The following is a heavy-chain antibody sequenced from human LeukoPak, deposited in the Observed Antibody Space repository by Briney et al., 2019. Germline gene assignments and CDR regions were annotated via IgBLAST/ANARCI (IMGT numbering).Heavy chain of an antibody. CDR2: ISYSGST. D-gene: IGHD3-10*01. CDR3: ARGRLGGSGSYYNVLDY. CDR1: GGSMSSYY. J-gene: IGHJ4*02. Sequence: SETLSLTCTVSGGSMSSYYWSWLRQPPGEGLEWIGYISYSGSTNYNPSLKSRLTISVDTSRNQFSLKLTSVTAADTAVYYCARGRLGGSGSYYNVLDYWGQGTLVTVSS. V-gene: IGHV4-59*01.